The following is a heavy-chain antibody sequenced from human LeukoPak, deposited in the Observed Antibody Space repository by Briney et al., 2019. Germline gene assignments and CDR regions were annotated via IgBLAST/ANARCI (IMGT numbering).Heavy chain of an antibody. D-gene: IGHD3-10*01. J-gene: IGHJ4*02. CDR2: INHSGST. CDR3: ARESYYGSGSYYFDG. V-gene: IGHV4-39*07. Sequence: SETLSLTCTVSGGSISSGGYYWSWIRQPPGKGLEWIGEINHSGSTNYNPSLKSRVTISVDTSKNQFSLKLSSVTAADTAVYYCARESYYGSGSYYFDGWGQGTLVTVSS. CDR1: GGSISSGGYY.